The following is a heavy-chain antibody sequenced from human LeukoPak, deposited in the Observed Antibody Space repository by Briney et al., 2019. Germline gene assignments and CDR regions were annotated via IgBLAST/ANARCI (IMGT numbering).Heavy chain of an antibody. CDR3: VNIQLASPDI. Sequence: PGGSLRLSCAASGFTFSSYGMHWVRQAPGKGLEWVAFVRYDGSDKYYADSVKGRFTISRDNSKNTLYMQMNSLRTEDTAVYYCVNIQLASPDIWGQGTMVTVSP. CDR1: GFTFSSYG. J-gene: IGHJ3*02. D-gene: IGHD1-1*01. CDR2: VRYDGSDK. V-gene: IGHV3-30*02.